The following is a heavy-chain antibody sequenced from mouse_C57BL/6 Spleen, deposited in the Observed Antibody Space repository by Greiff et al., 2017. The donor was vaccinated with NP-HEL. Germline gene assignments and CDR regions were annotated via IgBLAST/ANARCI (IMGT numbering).Heavy chain of an antibody. J-gene: IGHJ2*01. Sequence: EVQRVESGGGLVKPGGSLKLSCAASGFTFSDYGMHWVRQAPEKGLEWVAYISSGSSTIYYADTVKGRFTISRDNAKNTLFLQMTSLRSEDTAMYYCARSSYGYYFDYWGQGTTLPVSS. CDR3: ARSSYGYYFDY. CDR2: ISSGSSTI. D-gene: IGHD3-3*01. V-gene: IGHV5-17*01. CDR1: GFTFSDYG.